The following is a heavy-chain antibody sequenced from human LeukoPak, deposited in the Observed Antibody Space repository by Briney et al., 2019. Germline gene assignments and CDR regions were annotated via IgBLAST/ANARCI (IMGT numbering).Heavy chain of an antibody. J-gene: IGHJ4*02. Sequence: GGSMRLSCAASGFTFSKYGMNWVRQAPGKGLEWVSGIGVGGTTHYADSVKGRFTISRDTSKNTLYLQMNSLRAEDTAVYYCAKAQGFYDCWGQGTLVTVSS. CDR3: AKAQGFYDC. CDR1: GFTFSKYG. D-gene: IGHD3-3*01. V-gene: IGHV3-23*01. CDR2: IGVGGTT.